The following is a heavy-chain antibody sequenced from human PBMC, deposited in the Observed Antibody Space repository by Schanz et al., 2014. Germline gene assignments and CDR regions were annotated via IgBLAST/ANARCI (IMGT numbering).Heavy chain of an antibody. CDR1: GFTFSSYA. CDR2: ISASGGST. J-gene: IGHJ4*02. Sequence: EVKLVESGGGAVRPGGSLRLSCAASGFTFSSYAMSWVRQAPGKGLEWVSTISASGGSTYYADSVKGRFTISRDNSKNTLYLQMNTLRAEDTAVYYCARDRGYCSGGSCLTFDYWGQGTLVTVSS. V-gene: IGHV3-23*04. D-gene: IGHD2-15*01. CDR3: ARDRGYCSGGSCLTFDY.